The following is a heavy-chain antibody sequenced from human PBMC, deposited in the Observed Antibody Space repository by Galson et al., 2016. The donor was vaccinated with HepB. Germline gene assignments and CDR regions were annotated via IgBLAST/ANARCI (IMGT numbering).Heavy chain of an antibody. CDR3: TRDALAADH. CDR2: LSNEESIK. V-gene: IGHV3-30*03. CDR1: GFTFRNYG. D-gene: IGHD6-19*01. Sequence: SLRLSCAGSGFTFRNYGMHWVRQAPGKGLSWVAWLSNEESIKYYADPVKGRFTTSRDDSKNTLYLQMNSLTADDTAVYYCTRDALAADHWGQGTLVTVSS. J-gene: IGHJ5*02.